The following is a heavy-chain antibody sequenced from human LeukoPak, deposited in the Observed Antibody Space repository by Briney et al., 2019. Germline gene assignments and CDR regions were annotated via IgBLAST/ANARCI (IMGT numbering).Heavy chain of an antibody. CDR1: GFTFSSYA. D-gene: IGHD3-22*01. V-gene: IGHV3-23*01. J-gene: IGHJ5*02. CDR2: IRGSGGST. CDR3: AKDRDSSGYYFGYWFDP. Sequence: AGGSLRLSCAASGFTFSSYAMSWVRQAPGKGLGWVSAIRGSGGSTYYADSVKGRFTISRDNSKNTLYLQMNSLRAEDTAVYYCAKDRDSSGYYFGYWFDPWGQGTLVTVSS.